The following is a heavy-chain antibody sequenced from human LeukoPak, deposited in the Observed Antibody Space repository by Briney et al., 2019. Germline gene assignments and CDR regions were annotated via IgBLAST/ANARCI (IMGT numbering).Heavy chain of an antibody. V-gene: IGHV1-24*01. CDR1: GYTLTEVS. D-gene: IGHD4-17*01. CDR3: ATEVVGYGDVHYFDS. CDR2: FDPADGEP. Sequence: ASVKVSCKISGYTLTEVSMHWVRQAPGKGLEWMGGFDPADGEPIYAQKCQGRVTMSENTSTDTAYMDLSSLRSEDTAVYYCATEVVGYGDVHYFDSWGQGTLVTVSS. J-gene: IGHJ4*02.